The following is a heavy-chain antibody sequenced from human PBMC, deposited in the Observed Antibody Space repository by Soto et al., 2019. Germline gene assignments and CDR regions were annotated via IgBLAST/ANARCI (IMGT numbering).Heavy chain of an antibody. Sequence: GGSLRLSCAASRFTFSNYWMSWVRQAPGKGLEWVANIQQDGSEKYYVDSVKGRFTISRDNAKNSLYLQMNSLRAEDTAVYYCARDGLVVRLQGYRPTSDYWGQGTLVTVSS. CDR1: RFTFSNYW. J-gene: IGHJ4*02. CDR3: ARDGLVVRLQGYRPTSDY. V-gene: IGHV3-7*01. CDR2: IQQDGSEK. D-gene: IGHD2-15*01.